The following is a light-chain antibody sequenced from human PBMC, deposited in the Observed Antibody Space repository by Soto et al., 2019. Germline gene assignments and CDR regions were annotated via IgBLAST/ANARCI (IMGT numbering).Light chain of an antibody. CDR1: QGISSY. CDR3: QQYSSYWT. V-gene: IGKV1-5*01. J-gene: IGKJ1*01. CDR2: AAA. Sequence: DIQMTQSPSTLSASVGDRVTITCRASQGISSYLAWYQQKPGKAPKLLIYAAASLESGVPSRFSGSGSGTESTLTISSLKPDDFAIYYCQQYSSYWTFGQGTKVDIK.